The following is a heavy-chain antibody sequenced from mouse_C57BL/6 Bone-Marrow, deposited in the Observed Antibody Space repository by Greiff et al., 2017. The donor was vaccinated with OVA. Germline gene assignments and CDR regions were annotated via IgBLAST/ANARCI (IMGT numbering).Heavy chain of an antibody. J-gene: IGHJ4*01. D-gene: IGHD1-1*01. CDR1: GYSITSGYY. CDR3: ARQTLFTGDY. V-gene: IGHV3-6*01. Sequence: EVQLQESGPGLVKPSRSLSLTCSVTGYSITSGYYWNWIRQFPGNKLEWMGYISYDGSNNYNPSLKNRISITRDTSKNQFFLKLNSVTTEDTATYYCARQTLFTGDYWGQGTSVTVSS. CDR2: ISYDGSN.